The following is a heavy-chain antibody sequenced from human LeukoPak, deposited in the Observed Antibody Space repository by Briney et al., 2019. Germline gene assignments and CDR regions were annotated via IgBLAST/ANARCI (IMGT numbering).Heavy chain of an antibody. CDR3: TTDSPLHCGGGRCSP. CDR1: GFTFSNAW. J-gene: IGHJ5*02. CDR2: SKSKTDGGTS. D-gene: IGHD2-15*01. V-gene: IGHV3-15*01. Sequence: GGSLRLSCAASGFTFSNAWMTWVRQAPGKGLEWVGRSKSKTDGGTSDYAAPVKGRFTISRDDSKKTLYLQMNSLKTEDTAVYYCTTDSPLHCGGGRCSPWGQGTLVTVSS.